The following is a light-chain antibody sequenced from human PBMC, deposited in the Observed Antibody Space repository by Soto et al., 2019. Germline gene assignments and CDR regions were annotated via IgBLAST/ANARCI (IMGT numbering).Light chain of an antibody. V-gene: IGLV2-23*01. Sequence: QPVLTQPASVSGSPGQSITISCTGTSSDVGSYNLVSWYQQHPGKAPKLMIYEGSKRPSGVSNRFSGSKSGNTASLTISGLQAEDEADYYCRSYAGTIYVFGTGTKVTVL. CDR1: SSDVGSYNL. CDR2: EGS. J-gene: IGLJ1*01. CDR3: RSYAGTIYV.